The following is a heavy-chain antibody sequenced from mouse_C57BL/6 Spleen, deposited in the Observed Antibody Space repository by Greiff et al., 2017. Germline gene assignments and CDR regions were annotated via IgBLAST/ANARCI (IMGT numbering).Heavy chain of an antibody. Sequence: QVQLQQPGTELVKPGASVKLSCKASGYTFTSYWMHWVKQRPGQGLEWIGNINPSNGGTNYNEKFKSKATLTVDKSSSTAYMQLSSLTSEYAAVYYCEAYYRNYVYYFDYWGQGTTLTVSS. CDR3: EAYYRNYVYYFDY. CDR1: GYTFTSYW. CDR2: INPSNGGT. V-gene: IGHV1-53*01. D-gene: IGHD2-5*01. J-gene: IGHJ2*01.